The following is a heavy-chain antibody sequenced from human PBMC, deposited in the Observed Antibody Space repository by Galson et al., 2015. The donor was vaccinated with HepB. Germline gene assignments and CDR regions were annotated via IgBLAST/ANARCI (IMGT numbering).Heavy chain of an antibody. CDR2: ISYDGSNK. V-gene: IGHV3-30*03. Sequence: SLRLSCAASGFTFSSYGIHWVHQAPGKGLEWVAVISYDGSNKYYADSVKGRFTISRDNSRNTLFLQMNSLRAEDTAVYYCAIVDYYGSGSYYNADYWGQGTLVTVSS. J-gene: IGHJ4*02. CDR1: GFTFSSYG. CDR3: AIVDYYGSGSYYNADY. D-gene: IGHD3-10*01.